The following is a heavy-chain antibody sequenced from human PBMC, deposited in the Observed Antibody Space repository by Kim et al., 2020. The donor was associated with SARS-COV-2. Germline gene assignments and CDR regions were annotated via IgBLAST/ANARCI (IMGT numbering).Heavy chain of an antibody. Sequence: GESLKISCKGSGYSFTSYWIGWVRQMPGKGLEWMGIIYPGDSDTRYSPSFQGQVTISADKSISTAYLQWSSLKASDTAMYYCARHIVATKMDYYYGMDVWGQGTTVTVSS. J-gene: IGHJ6*02. CDR1: GYSFTSYW. D-gene: IGHD5-12*01. CDR2: IYPGDSDT. V-gene: IGHV5-51*01. CDR3: ARHIVATKMDYYYGMDV.